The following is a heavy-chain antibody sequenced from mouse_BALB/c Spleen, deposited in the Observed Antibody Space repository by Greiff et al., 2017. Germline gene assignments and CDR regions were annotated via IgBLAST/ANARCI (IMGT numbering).Heavy chain of an antibody. CDR2: ISSGSSTI. CDR1: GFTFSSFG. CDR3: ARSGLRPYFDY. V-gene: IGHV5-17*02. Sequence: EVKLVESGGGLVQPGGSLKLSCAASGFTFSSFGMHWVRQAPEKGLEWVAYISSGSSTIYYADTVKGRFTISRDNPKNTLFLQMTSLRSEDTAMYYCARSGLRPYFDYWGQGTTLTVSS. D-gene: IGHD1-2*01. J-gene: IGHJ2*01.